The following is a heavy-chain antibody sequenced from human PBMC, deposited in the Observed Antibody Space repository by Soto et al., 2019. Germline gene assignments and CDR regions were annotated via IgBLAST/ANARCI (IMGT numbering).Heavy chain of an antibody. CDR3: ATSNTTCPGCYS. J-gene: IGHJ5*02. CDR1: GGSISSGC. D-gene: IGHD1-26*01. V-gene: IGHV4-59*01. Sequence: SETLSLTCIVAGGSISSGCGTWIRQSPGKGLEWIGYISHSGLRHYRASLQSRLTMSVETSKNQFSLNLTSVTAADTAIYYCATSNTTCPGCYSWGQGTLVTVLL. CDR2: ISHSGLR.